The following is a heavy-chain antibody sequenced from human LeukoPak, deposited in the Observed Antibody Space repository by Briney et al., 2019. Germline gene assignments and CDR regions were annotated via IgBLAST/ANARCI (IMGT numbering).Heavy chain of an antibody. CDR3: VRQGHCSGTTCYGADY. J-gene: IGHJ4*02. D-gene: IGHD2-2*01. CDR1: GYNFANSW. CDR2: IYPDDSDT. V-gene: IGHV5-51*01. Sequence: GESLKISCKGFGYNFANSWIGWVRQMPGKGLEWMGVIYPDDSDTRYSPSFQGQVTISADKSISTAYLQWSSLKASDTAVYYCVRQGHCSGTTCYGADYWGQGTLVTVSS.